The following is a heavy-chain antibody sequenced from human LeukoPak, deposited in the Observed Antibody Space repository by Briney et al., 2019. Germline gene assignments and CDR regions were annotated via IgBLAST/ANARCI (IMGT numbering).Heavy chain of an antibody. CDR3: ATRYSGYDFANWFDP. J-gene: IGHJ5*02. Sequence: NPSETLSLTCTVSGGSISSGDYYWSWIRQPPGKGLEWIGYIYYSGSTYYNPSLESRVTISVDTSKNQFSLKLSSVTAADTAVYYCATRYSGYDFANWFDPWGQGTLVTVSS. D-gene: IGHD5-12*01. CDR1: GGSISSGDYY. CDR2: IYYSGST. V-gene: IGHV4-30-4*01.